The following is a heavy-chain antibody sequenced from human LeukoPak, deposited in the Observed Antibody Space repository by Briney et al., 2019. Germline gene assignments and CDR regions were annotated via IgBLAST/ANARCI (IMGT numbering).Heavy chain of an antibody. J-gene: IGHJ3*02. D-gene: IGHD3-10*01. Sequence: PGGSLRLSCAASGFTFSSDWMSWVRQAPGKGLEWVANIKQDGSEKYYVDSVKGRFTISRDNAKNSLYLQMNSLRAEDTAVYYCARGGRRYYYGSGSYYSPFDIWGQGTMVTVSS. CDR1: GFTFSSDW. CDR2: IKQDGSEK. V-gene: IGHV3-7*01. CDR3: ARGGRRYYYGSGSYYSPFDI.